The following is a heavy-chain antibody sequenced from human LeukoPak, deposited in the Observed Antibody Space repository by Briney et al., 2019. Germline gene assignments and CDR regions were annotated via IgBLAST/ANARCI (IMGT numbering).Heavy chain of an antibody. J-gene: IGHJ4*02. V-gene: IGHV1-2*07. CDR2: IHPYRGVT. D-gene: IGHD3-10*01. CDR1: GYIFTAYY. CDR3: ARVRGQQLGVIDY. Sequence: ASVKVSCKASGYIFTAYYLHWVRQTPGQGLEWMGYIHPYRGVTNCAHKFHGRVTLTRDTSINTAYMELSSLRSDDTAVYYCARVRGQQLGVIDYWGQGTLVTVSS.